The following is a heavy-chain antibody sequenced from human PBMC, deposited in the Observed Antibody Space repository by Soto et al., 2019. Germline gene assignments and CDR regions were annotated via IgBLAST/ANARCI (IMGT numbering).Heavy chain of an antibody. CDR2: IIPALGTA. CDR3: ARHDFGDYWYFEL. CDR1: GGTFSSHT. D-gene: IGHD4-17*01. Sequence: QDQLVQSGAEVKKPGSSVKVSCKASGGTFSSHTFSWVRQAPGQGLEWMGRIIPALGTATYAQKFQGRFTITADESDTTVYLKLKILRSEDTAVYYCARHDFGDYWYFELWGRGTLVTVSS. V-gene: IGHV1-69*08. J-gene: IGHJ2*01.